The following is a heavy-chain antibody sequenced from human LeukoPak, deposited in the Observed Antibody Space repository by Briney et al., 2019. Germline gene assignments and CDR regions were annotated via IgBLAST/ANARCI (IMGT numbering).Heavy chain of an antibody. V-gene: IGHV3-53*01. Sequence: GGSLRLSCAASGFTVSSNYMSWVRQAPGKGLEWVSVIYSGGSTYYADSVKGRFTISRDNSKNTLYLQMNSLRAEDTAVYYCATHEGYYDILTGYYISYYYYGMDVWGQGTTVTVSS. J-gene: IGHJ6*02. CDR2: IYSGGST. D-gene: IGHD3-9*01. CDR1: GFTVSSNY. CDR3: ATHEGYYDILTGYYISYYYYGMDV.